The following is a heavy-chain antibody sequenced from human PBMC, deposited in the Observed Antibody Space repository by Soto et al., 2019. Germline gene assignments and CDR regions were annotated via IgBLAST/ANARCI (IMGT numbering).Heavy chain of an antibody. V-gene: IGHV1-2*02. CDR2: INPNSGGT. CDR1: EGTFSSYA. Sequence: ASVKVSCKSSEGTFSSYAISWVRQAPGQGLEWMGWINPNSGGTNYAQKFRGRVTMTRDTSISTAYMELSRLRSDDTAVYYCARMYYDFWSGYYRPYYYGMDVWGQGTTVTVSS. J-gene: IGHJ6*02. D-gene: IGHD3-3*01. CDR3: ARMYYDFWSGYYRPYYYGMDV.